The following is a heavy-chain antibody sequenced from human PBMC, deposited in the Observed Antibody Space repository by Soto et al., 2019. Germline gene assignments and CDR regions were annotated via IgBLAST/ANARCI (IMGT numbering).Heavy chain of an antibody. D-gene: IGHD2-15*01. CDR2: ISFDGRKE. CDR1: EFTFSNYA. CDR3: ARPIPRWSYHYGMDV. Sequence: QLVESGGRGVQPGRSLRLSCEASEFTFSNYAMHWVRQAPGRGLEWVALISFDGRKEFYADSVKGRFIISRDNSRSMVYLQMDGLRPDDTAIYYCARPIPRWSYHYGMDVWGQGTTVTVSS. V-gene: IGHV3-30*03. J-gene: IGHJ6*02.